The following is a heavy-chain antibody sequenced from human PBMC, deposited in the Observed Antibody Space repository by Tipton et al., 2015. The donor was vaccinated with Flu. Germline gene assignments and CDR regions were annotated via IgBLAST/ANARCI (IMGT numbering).Heavy chain of an antibody. J-gene: IGHJ4*02. Sequence: GSLRLSCVASGFDFSDYWMTWVRQAPGKGLEWVANIKEDGRETYYADSVKGRFTISRDNAKNSLYLQMNSLRVEDTTVYYCVRAIAAAGSRWSQGTLVTVSS. CDR1: GFDFSDYW. V-gene: IGHV3-7*01. CDR2: IKEDGRET. CDR3: VRAIAAAGSR. D-gene: IGHD6-13*01.